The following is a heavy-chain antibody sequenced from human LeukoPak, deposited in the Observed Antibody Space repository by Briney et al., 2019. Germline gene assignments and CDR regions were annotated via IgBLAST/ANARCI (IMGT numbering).Heavy chain of an antibody. Sequence: GGSLRLSCVASGFTFRSYEMKWVRQAPGKGLEWVSHISSIGTTIYYADSVKGRFTISRDNAKNSLFLQMNSLRAEDTAVYYCAVGGGYWGQGTLVTVSS. D-gene: IGHD3-16*01. V-gene: IGHV3-48*03. J-gene: IGHJ4*02. CDR2: ISSIGTTI. CDR3: AVGGGY. CDR1: GFTFRSYE.